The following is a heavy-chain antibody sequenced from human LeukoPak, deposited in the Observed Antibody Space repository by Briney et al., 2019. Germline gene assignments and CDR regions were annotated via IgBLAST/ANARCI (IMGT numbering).Heavy chain of an antibody. Sequence: GSLRLSCAASRFSFSNSWMHWVRQTPGKGLVWVSSIRGDGGDTTYTDSVKGRFTISRDNAKNTLYLQMNSPRADDTAVYYCAAEHDGFDIWGQGTMVTVSS. J-gene: IGHJ3*02. CDR1: RFSFSNSW. V-gene: IGHV3-74*01. CDR3: AAEHDGFDI. CDR2: IRGDGGDT.